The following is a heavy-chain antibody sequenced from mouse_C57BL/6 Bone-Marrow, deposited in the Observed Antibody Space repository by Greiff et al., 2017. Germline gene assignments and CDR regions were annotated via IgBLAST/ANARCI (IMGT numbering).Heavy chain of an antibody. Sequence: QVQLKQSGAELVKPGASVTLSCKASGYTFTSYWMHWVKQRPGQGLEWIGMIHPDSGSTNYNEKFKSKATLTADKSSSPAYMQLSSLTSEDSAVYYCAREEKKLRLHFAYWGQGTLVTVSA. CDR3: AREEKKLRLHFAY. CDR1: GYTFTSYW. J-gene: IGHJ3*01. D-gene: IGHD3-2*02. V-gene: IGHV1-64*01. CDR2: IHPDSGST.